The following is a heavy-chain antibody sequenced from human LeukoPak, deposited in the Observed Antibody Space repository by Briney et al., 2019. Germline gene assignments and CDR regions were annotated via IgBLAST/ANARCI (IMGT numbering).Heavy chain of an antibody. Sequence: GGSLRLSCAASGFTFSSYAMSWVRQAPGKGLEWVSAISGSGGSTYYADSVKGRFTISRDNSKNTLYLQMNSLRAEDTAVYYCAKDARITMVRGVIRPPFDCWGQGTLVTVSS. V-gene: IGHV3-23*01. CDR1: GFTFSSYA. CDR3: AKDARITMVRGVIRPPFDC. J-gene: IGHJ4*02. D-gene: IGHD3-10*01. CDR2: ISGSGGST.